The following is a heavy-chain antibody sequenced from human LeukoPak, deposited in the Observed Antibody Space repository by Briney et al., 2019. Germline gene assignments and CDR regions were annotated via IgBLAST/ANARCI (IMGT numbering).Heavy chain of an antibody. V-gene: IGHV4-39*07. CDR2: IYHSGST. Sequence: PSETLSLTCTVSGGSISSSSYYWGWIRQPPGKGLEWIGNIYHSGSTNYNPSLKSRVTISVDKSKNQFSLKLSSVTAADTAVYYCVRVPSESGSAYYFGYWGQGTLVTVSS. CDR3: VRVPSESGSAYYFGY. D-gene: IGHD1-26*01. J-gene: IGHJ4*02. CDR1: GGSISSSSYY.